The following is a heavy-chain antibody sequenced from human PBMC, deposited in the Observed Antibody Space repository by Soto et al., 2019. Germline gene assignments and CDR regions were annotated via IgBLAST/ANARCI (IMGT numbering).Heavy chain of an antibody. Sequence: EVQLVESGGGLVKPGGSLRLSCAASGFTFSSYSMNWVRQAPGKGLEWVSSISSSSSYIYYADSVKGRFTISRDNAKNSLYLQMNSLRAEDTAVYYCARRGIAVAGTVGVFDPWGQGTLVTVSS. V-gene: IGHV3-21*01. D-gene: IGHD6-19*01. CDR2: ISSSSSYI. CDR1: GFTFSSYS. J-gene: IGHJ5*02. CDR3: ARRGIAVAGTVGVFDP.